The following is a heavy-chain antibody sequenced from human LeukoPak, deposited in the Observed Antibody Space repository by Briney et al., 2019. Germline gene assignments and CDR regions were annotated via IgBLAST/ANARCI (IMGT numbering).Heavy chain of an antibody. D-gene: IGHD2-2*01. CDR1: GFTFSSYA. CDR3: AKDWFWSTSCCFDY. Sequence: GGSLRLSCAASGFTFSSYAMSWVRQAPGKGLEWVSAISGSGDSTYYADSVKGRFTISRDNSKNTLYLQMNSLRAEDTAVYYCAKDWFWSTSCCFDYWGQGTLVTVSS. CDR2: ISGSGDST. J-gene: IGHJ4*02. V-gene: IGHV3-23*01.